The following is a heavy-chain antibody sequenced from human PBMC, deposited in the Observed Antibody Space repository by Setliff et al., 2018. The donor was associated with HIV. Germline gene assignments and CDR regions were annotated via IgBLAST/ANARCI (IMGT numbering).Heavy chain of an antibody. D-gene: IGHD4-17*01. CDR3: ARGGFTGVTTHFQH. V-gene: IGHV4-4*08. Sequence: PSETLSLTCTVSGGSISSYYWSWIRQPPGKGLEWIGYIYTSGDTNYNPSLKSRVTISADMSKNQFSLKLSSVTAADTAVYYCARGGFTGVTTHFQHWGQGIPVTVSS. CDR2: IYTSGDT. J-gene: IGHJ1*01. CDR1: GGSISSYY.